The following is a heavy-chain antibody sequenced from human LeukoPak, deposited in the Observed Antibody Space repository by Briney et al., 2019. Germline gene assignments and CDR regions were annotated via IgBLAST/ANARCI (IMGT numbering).Heavy chain of an antibody. CDR2: ISYDGSNK. CDR1: GFTFSSYG. V-gene: IGHV3-30*18. CDR3: ANKGLLWFGDPPAFDI. Sequence: GGSLRLSCAAPGFTFSSYGMHWVRQAPGKGLEWVAVISYDGSNKYYADSMKGRFTISRDNSKNTLYLQMNSLRAEDTAVYYCANKGLLWFGDPPAFDIWGQGTMVTVSS. D-gene: IGHD3-10*01. J-gene: IGHJ3*02.